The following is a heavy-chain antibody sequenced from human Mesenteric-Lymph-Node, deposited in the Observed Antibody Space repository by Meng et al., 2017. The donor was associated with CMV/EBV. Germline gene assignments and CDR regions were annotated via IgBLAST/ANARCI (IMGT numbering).Heavy chain of an antibody. CDR3: ARDHRYSGFDYYYYYGMDV. V-gene: IGHV4-30-4*08. CDR2: ISYSGST. J-gene: IGHJ6*02. CDR1: GGSISSGDYY. D-gene: IGHD5-12*01. Sequence: LRLSCTVSGGSISSGDYYWSWIRQPPGKGLEWIGYISYSGSTYYNPSLKSRVTISVDTSRNQFSLKLTSVTAADTAVYYCARDHRYSGFDYYYYYGMDVWGQGTTVTVSS.